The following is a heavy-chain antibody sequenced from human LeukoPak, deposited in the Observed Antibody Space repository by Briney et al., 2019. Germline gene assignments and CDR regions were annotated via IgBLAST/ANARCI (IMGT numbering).Heavy chain of an antibody. D-gene: IGHD6-13*01. CDR2: ISYDGSNK. CDR1: GFTFSSYA. V-gene: IGHV3-30-3*01. CDR3: ARVAAAGFAYDKFDP. Sequence: PGRSLRLSCAASGFTFSSYAMHWVRQAPGKGLEWVAVISYDGSNKYYAGSVKGRFTISRDNSKNTLYLQMNSLRAEDTAVYYCARVAAAGFAYDKFDPWGQGTLVTVSS. J-gene: IGHJ5*02.